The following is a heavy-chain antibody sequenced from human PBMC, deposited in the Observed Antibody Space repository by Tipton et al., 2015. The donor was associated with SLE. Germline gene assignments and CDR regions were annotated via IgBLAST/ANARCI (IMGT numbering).Heavy chain of an antibody. D-gene: IGHD5-12*01. CDR1: GGSISRSY. CDR2: VYYSGTT. CDR3: ARLALLATTESSYYYYGMDV. J-gene: IGHJ6*02. V-gene: IGHV4-59*08. Sequence: TLSLTCTVSGGSISRSYWSWIRQPPGKGLEWLGYVYYSGTTNYSPSLKSRVTISVDTSKNQFSLKLSSVTVADTAVYYCARLALLATTESSYYYYGMDVWGQGTTVTVSS.